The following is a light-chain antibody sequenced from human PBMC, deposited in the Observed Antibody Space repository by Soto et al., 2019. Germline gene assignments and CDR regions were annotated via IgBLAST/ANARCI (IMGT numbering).Light chain of an antibody. CDR3: QQYTSYPLT. J-gene: IGKJ4*01. CDR2: KTS. CDR1: QSVSMW. V-gene: IGKV1-5*03. Sequence: DIQMTQSPSTLSASVGDRVTITCRASQSVSMWLAWYQQKPGKAPNLLIYKTSTLEGGVPSRFSGDGSGTEFALTISSLQPDDFATYYCQQYTSYPLTFGGGTKVEIK.